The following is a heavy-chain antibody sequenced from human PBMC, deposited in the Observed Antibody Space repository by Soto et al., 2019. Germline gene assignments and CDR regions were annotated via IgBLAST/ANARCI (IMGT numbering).Heavy chain of an antibody. D-gene: IGHD4-17*01. CDR1: GGSISSSNW. Sequence: QVQLQESGPGLVKPSGTLSLTCAVSGGSISSSNWWSWVRQPPGKGLEWIGEIYHSGSTNYNPSLKSRVTISVDKSKNQFSLKLSSVTAADTAVYYCARDFIQGTTVDLYYYYYGMDVWGQGTTVTVSS. J-gene: IGHJ6*02. V-gene: IGHV4-4*02. CDR3: ARDFIQGTTVDLYYYYYGMDV. CDR2: IYHSGST.